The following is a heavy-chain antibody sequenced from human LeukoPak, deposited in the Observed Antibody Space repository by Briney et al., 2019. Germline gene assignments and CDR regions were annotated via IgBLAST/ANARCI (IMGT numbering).Heavy chain of an antibody. CDR1: GGSISSYY. Sequence: SETLSLTCTVSGGSISSYYWSWIRQPPGKGLEWIGYIYYSGSTNYNPSLKSRVTISVDTSKNQFSLKLSSVAAADTAVYYCARQQLGGGYYFDYRGQGTLVTVSS. D-gene: IGHD6-13*01. J-gene: IGHJ4*02. CDR3: ARQQLGGGYYFDY. CDR2: IYYSGST. V-gene: IGHV4-59*01.